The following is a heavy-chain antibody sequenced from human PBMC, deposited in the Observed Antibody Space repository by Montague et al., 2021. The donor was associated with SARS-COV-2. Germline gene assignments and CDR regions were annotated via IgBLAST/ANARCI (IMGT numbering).Heavy chain of an antibody. CDR1: GGSFSSSSYY. D-gene: IGHD1-26*01. Sequence: SETLSLTCTVSGGSFSSSSYYWGWIRQPPGKGLEWIGSIYYSGSTYYNPSLKSPVTISADTSKNQFSLKLSSVAAADTAVYYCARLVGNYYYYYGMDVWGQGTTVTVSS. J-gene: IGHJ6*02. V-gene: IGHV4-39*01. CDR2: IYYSGST. CDR3: ARLVGNYYYYYGMDV.